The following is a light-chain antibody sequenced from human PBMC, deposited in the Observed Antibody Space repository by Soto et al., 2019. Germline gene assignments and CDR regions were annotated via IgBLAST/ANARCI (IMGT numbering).Light chain of an antibody. CDR3: AAWDDSLNGPA. Sequence: QAVVTQPPSASGTPGQRVTVSCSGTYSNIGINDVHWYRQLSGTAPQILIYDTSQRATGVPDRFSGSRSGTSASLVISGLQTEDEADYHCAAWDDSLNGPAFGGGTKLTL. CDR1: YSNIGIND. CDR2: DTS. V-gene: IGLV1-44*01. J-gene: IGLJ2*01.